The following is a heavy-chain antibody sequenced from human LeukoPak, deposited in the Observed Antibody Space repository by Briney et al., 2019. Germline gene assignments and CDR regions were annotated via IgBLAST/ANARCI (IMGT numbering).Heavy chain of an antibody. Sequence: SETLSLTCTVSGGSITSSSYYWGWIRQPPGKGLEWIGSIYYSGSPYYNPSLKSRVTISLDTSKKQFSLKLSSVTAADTAVFYCARLHYDVVWGVVRYCDVWGQGTLVTVSS. D-gene: IGHD3-16*01. CDR1: GGSITSSSYY. J-gene: IGHJ4*01. CDR3: ARLHYDVVWGVVRYCDV. CDR2: IYYSGSP. V-gene: IGHV4-39*01.